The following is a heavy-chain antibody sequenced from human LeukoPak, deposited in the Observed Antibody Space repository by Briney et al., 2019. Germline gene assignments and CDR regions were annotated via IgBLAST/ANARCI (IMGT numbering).Heavy chain of an antibody. D-gene: IGHD3-10*01. Sequence: GGSLRLSCAASGFTVSSNYMDWVRQAPGKGLEWVSVLYTSGNTFYADSVKGRFTISRDNSKNTLYLQMNSLRAEDTAVYYCASYGSGSYYPYYFDYWGQGTLVTVSS. CDR3: ASYGSGSYYPYYFDY. CDR2: LYTSGNT. CDR1: GFTVSSNY. V-gene: IGHV3-53*01. J-gene: IGHJ4*02.